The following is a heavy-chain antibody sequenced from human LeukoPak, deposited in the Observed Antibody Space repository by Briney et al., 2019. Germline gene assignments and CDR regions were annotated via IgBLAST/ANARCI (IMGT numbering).Heavy chain of an antibody. CDR2: ISYDGSNK. J-gene: IGHJ4*02. CDR1: GFTFSSYG. Sequence: PGGSLRLSCAASGFTFSSYGMHWVRQAPGKGLEWVAVISYDGSNKYYADSVKGRFTISRDNSKNTLYLQMNSLRAEDTAVYYCAKIGEQYYYDSSGYPIWGQGTLVTVSS. D-gene: IGHD3-22*01. CDR3: AKIGEQYYYDSSGYPI. V-gene: IGHV3-30*18.